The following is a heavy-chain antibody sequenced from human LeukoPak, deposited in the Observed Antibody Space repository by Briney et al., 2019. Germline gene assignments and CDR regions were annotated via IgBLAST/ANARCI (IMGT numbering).Heavy chain of an antibody. V-gene: IGHV3-7*01. J-gene: IGHJ4*02. CDR1: GFTFSNYW. D-gene: IGHD4-17*01. CDR3: ARVNPDYGDNHFDY. CDR2: INQDGNAK. Sequence: PGGSLRLSCAASGFTFSNYWMTWVRQAPGKGLEWEANINQDGNAKYYVDSVKGRFTISRDNAKNSLYLQMNSLRAEDTAVYYCARVNPDYGDNHFDYWGQGTLVTVSS.